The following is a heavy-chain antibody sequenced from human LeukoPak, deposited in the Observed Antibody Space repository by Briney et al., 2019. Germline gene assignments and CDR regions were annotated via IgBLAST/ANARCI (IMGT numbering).Heavy chain of an antibody. CDR2: IYYSGST. J-gene: IGHJ4*02. V-gene: IGHV4-59*12. Sequence: PSETLSLTCTVSGGSISNYYWSWIRQPPGKGLEWIGYIYYSGSTNYNPSLKSRVTISVDTSKNQFSLKLSSVTAADTAVYYCARRLRQLARRGYFDYWGQGTLVTVSS. CDR3: ARRLRQLARRGYFDY. CDR1: GGSISNYY. D-gene: IGHD6-6*01.